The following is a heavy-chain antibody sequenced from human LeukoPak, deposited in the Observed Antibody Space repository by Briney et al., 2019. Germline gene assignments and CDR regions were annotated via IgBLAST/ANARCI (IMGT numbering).Heavy chain of an antibody. CDR3: ASEVVTSIEYFQH. D-gene: IGHD2-21*02. Sequence: SETLSLTCTVSGGSFSSYYWSWIRQPPGRALEWIGYIYYSGSTNYNPSLKSRVTISVDTSKNQFSLKLRSVTAADTAVYYCASEVVTSIEYFQHWGQGTLVTVSS. CDR2: IYYSGST. CDR1: GGSFSSYY. V-gene: IGHV4-59*01. J-gene: IGHJ1*01.